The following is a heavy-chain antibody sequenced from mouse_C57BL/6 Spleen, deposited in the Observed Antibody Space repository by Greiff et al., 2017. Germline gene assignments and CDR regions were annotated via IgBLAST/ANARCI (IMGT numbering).Heavy chain of an antibody. J-gene: IGHJ2*01. Sequence: QVQLQQPGAELVRPGSSVKLSCKASGYTFTSYWMDWVKQRPGQGLEWIGNIYPSDSETHYNQKFKDKATLTVDKSSSTAYTQLSSLTSEDSAVYYCARPLTSGTLYYFDYWGQGTTLTVSS. CDR3: ARPLTSGTLYYFDY. V-gene: IGHV1-61*01. CDR2: IYPSDSET. CDR1: GYTFTSYW. D-gene: IGHD4-1*01.